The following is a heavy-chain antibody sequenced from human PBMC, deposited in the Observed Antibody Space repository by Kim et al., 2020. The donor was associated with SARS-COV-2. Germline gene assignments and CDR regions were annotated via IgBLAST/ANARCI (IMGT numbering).Heavy chain of an antibody. CDR1: GFTFSSYG. D-gene: IGHD3-3*01. CDR3: ARGGTIFGVVKDYYYGMDV. Sequence: GGSLRLSCAASGFTFSSYGMHWVRQAPGKGLEWVAVIWYDGSNKYYADSVKGRFTISRDNSKNTLYLQMNSLRAEDTAVYYCARGGTIFGVVKDYYYGMDVWGQGTTVTVSS. V-gene: IGHV3-33*01. J-gene: IGHJ6*02. CDR2: IWYDGSNK.